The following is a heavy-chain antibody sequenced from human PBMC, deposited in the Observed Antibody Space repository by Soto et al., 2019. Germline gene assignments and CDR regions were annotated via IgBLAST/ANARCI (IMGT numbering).Heavy chain of an antibody. V-gene: IGHV1-8*01. J-gene: IGHJ4*02. CDR2: MNPNSGNT. CDR3: ARAQEGYYYDSSGYYYGY. CDR1: GYTFTSYD. D-gene: IGHD3-22*01. Sequence: QVQLVQSGAEVKKPGASVKVSCKASGYTFTSYDINWVRQATGQGLEWMGWMNPNSGNTGYAQKFQGRVTMTRNTYISTAYMELSSLRSEDTAVYYCARAQEGYYYDSSGYYYGYWGQGTLVTVSS.